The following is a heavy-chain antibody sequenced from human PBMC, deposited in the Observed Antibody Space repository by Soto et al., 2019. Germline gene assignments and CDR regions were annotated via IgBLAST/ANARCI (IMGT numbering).Heavy chain of an antibody. CDR2: ISGGGGST. CDR1: GFSFAGYA. D-gene: IGHD3-9*01. CDR3: AKTETFNGYYNAFDY. V-gene: IGHV3-23*01. J-gene: IGHJ4*02. Sequence: GGSLRLSCAASGFSFAGYALTWVRLAPGKGLEWVASISGGGGSTYYTDSVKGRFSISRDNSNRVVYLQMGSLTAGDTAVYYCAKTETFNGYYNAFDYGCEGTRVTVSS.